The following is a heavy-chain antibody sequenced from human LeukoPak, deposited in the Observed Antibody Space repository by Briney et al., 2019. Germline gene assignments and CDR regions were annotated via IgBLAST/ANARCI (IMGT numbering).Heavy chain of an antibody. V-gene: IGHV3-30*02. D-gene: IGHD2-21*01. CDR2: IRSDGSNK. J-gene: IGHJ4*02. CDR1: GFTFSSYG. Sequence: GGSLRLSCAGSGFTFSSYGLHWVRQAPGKGLEWMAFIRSDGSNKYYADSVKGRFTISRDNSKNTLYLQMNSLRADDTALYYCVQGPYLDYWGQGTLVTVSS. CDR3: VQGPYLDY.